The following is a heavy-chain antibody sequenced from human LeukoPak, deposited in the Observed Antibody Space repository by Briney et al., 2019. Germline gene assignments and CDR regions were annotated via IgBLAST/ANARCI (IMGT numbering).Heavy chain of an antibody. Sequence: SETLSLTCTVSGGSISSYYWSWIRQPPGKGLEWIGYIYYSGSTNYNPSLKSRVTISVDTSKNQFSLKLSSVTAADTAVYYCARGGLGYCSGGSCYSDYYYYMDVWGKGTTVTISS. CDR3: ARGGLGYCSGGSCYSDYYYYMDV. V-gene: IGHV4-59*01. J-gene: IGHJ6*03. CDR1: GGSISSYY. CDR2: IYYSGST. D-gene: IGHD2-15*01.